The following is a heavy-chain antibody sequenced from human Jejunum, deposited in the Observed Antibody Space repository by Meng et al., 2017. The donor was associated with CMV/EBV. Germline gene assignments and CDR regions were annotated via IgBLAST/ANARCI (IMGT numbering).Heavy chain of an antibody. CDR3: ARDAVFGVVTYYYGMDV. Sequence: TFSSYSMNWVRKAPGKGREWVSSISGSSSHIYYADSVKGRFTISRDNAKNSLYLQMNSLRAEDTAVYYCARDAVFGVVTYYYGMDVWGQGTTVTVSS. V-gene: IGHV3-21*01. CDR2: ISGSSSHI. D-gene: IGHD3-3*01. CDR1: TFSSYS. J-gene: IGHJ6*02.